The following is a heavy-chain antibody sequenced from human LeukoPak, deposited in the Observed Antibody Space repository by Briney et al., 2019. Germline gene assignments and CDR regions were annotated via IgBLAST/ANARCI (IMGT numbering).Heavy chain of an antibody. CDR1: GFTFSSYA. V-gene: IGHV3-30-3*01. CDR3: ARVGQQWLVSFDY. Sequence: GGSLRLSCAASGFTFSSYAMHWVRQAPGKGLEWVAVISYDGSNKYYADSVKGRFTISRDNSKNTLYLQMNSLRAEDTAVYYCARVGQQWLVSFDYWGQGTLVTVSS. D-gene: IGHD6-19*01. J-gene: IGHJ4*02. CDR2: ISYDGSNK.